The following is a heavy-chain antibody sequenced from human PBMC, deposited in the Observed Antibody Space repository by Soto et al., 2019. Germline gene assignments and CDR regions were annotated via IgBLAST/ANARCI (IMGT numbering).Heavy chain of an antibody. CDR3: ARGRLRYFDWLPHFDY. CDR1: GGSFSGYY. J-gene: IGHJ4*02. CDR2: INHSGST. Sequence: QVQLQQWGAGLLKPSETLSLTCAVYGGSFSGYYWSWIRQPPGKGLEWIGEINHSGSTNYNPSLKIRVTISVDTSKNQFSLKLSSVTAADTAVYYCARGRLRYFDWLPHFDYWGQGTLVTVFS. V-gene: IGHV4-34*01. D-gene: IGHD3-9*01.